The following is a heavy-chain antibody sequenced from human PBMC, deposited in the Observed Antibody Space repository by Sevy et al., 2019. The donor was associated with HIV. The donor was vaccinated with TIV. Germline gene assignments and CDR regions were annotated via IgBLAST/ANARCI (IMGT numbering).Heavy chain of an antibody. CDR3: ARRLFGDSPMSPVFDY. CDR2: TYYRSKWYN. Sequence: SQTLSLTCAISGDSVSSNSAAWNWIRQSPSRGLEWLGRTYYRSKWYNDYAVSVKSRITINPDTSKNQFSLQLNSVTPEDTAVYYCARRLFGDSPMSPVFDYWGQGTLVTVSS. J-gene: IGHJ4*02. CDR1: GDSVSSNSAA. D-gene: IGHD3-10*01. V-gene: IGHV6-1*01.